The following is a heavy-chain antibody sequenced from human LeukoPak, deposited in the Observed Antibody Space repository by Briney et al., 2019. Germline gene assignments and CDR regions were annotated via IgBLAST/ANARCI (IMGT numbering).Heavy chain of an antibody. CDR3: ARGRTARPFYYYMDV. V-gene: IGHV1-69*05. Sequence: SVKVSCKASGGTFSSYAISWVRQAPGQGLEWMGRIIPIFGTANYAQKFQGRVTITTDESTSTAYMELSSLRSDDTAVYYCARGRTARPFYYYMDVWGKGTTVTVSS. J-gene: IGHJ6*03. D-gene: IGHD6-6*01. CDR1: GGTFSSYA. CDR2: IIPIFGTA.